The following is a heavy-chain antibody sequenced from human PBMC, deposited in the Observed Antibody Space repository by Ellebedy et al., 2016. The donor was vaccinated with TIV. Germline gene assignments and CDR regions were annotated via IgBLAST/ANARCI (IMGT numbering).Heavy chain of an antibody. V-gene: IGHV1-69*13. J-gene: IGHJ4*02. CDR3: ARDRNYDLTN. D-gene: IGHD3-3*01. Sequence: SVKVSCXASGYTFTGYYMHWVRQAPGQGLEWMGGIIPIFGTANYAQKFQGRVTITADESTSTAYMELSSLRSEDTAVYYCARDRNYDLTNWGQGTLVTVSS. CDR2: IIPIFGTA. CDR1: GYTFTGYY.